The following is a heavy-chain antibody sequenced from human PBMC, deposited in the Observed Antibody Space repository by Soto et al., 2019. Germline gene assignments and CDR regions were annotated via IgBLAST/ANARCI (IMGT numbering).Heavy chain of an antibody. D-gene: IGHD3-22*01. Sequence: GGSLRLSCAASGFTFSSYAMSWVRQAPGKGLEWVSAISGSGGSTYYADSVKGRFTISRDNSKNTLYLQMNSLRAEDTAVYYCAKRAYDSSGYYYGRSSFDYWGQGTLVTVSS. CDR1: GFTFSSYA. CDR2: ISGSGGST. V-gene: IGHV3-23*01. J-gene: IGHJ4*02. CDR3: AKRAYDSSGYYYGRSSFDY.